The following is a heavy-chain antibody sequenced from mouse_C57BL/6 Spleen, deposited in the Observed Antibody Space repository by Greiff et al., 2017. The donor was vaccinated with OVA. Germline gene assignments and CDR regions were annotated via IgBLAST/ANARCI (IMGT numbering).Heavy chain of an antibody. Sequence: QVQLQQPGAELVRPGSSVKLSCKASGYTFTSYWMHWVQQRPIQGLEWIGNIDPSDSETHYNQKFKDKATLTVDKSSSTAYMQLSSLTSEDSAVYYSARGGIGDYDRAFAYWGQGTLVTVSA. J-gene: IGHJ3*01. CDR1: GYTFTSYW. V-gene: IGHV1-52*01. D-gene: IGHD2-4*01. CDR3: ARGGIGDYDRAFAY. CDR2: IDPSDSET.